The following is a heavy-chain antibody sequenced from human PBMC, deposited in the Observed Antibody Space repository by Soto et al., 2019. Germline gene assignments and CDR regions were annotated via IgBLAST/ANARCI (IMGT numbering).Heavy chain of an antibody. V-gene: IGHV1-18*01. CDR2: INGYNGNT. D-gene: IGHD3-16*01. Sequence: QVQLVQSGAEVKKPGASVKVSCKASGYTFSTYGICWVRQAPGQGLEWMGWINGYNGNTNYAPKLQGRITMTTDTSTTTAYMELRSLRSDDTAVYYCARMGDVPYYYYGMDVWGQGTTVTVSS. J-gene: IGHJ6*02. CDR1: GYTFSTYG. CDR3: ARMGDVPYYYYGMDV.